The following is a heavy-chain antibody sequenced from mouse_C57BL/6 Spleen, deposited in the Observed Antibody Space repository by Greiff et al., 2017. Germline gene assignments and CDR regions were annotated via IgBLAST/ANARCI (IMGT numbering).Heavy chain of an antibody. Sequence: QVQLQQSGAELVKPGASVKISCKASGYAFSSYWMNWVKQRHGKGLEWIGQIYPGDGDTNYNGKFKGKATLTADKSSSTAYMQLSSLTSEDSAVYFCARRDSNYAWFAYWGQGTLVTVSA. V-gene: IGHV1-80*01. CDR1: GYAFSSYW. CDR3: ARRDSNYAWFAY. D-gene: IGHD2-5*01. CDR2: IYPGDGDT. J-gene: IGHJ3*01.